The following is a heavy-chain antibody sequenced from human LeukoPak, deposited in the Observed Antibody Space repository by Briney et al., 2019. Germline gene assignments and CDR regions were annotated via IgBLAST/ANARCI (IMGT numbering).Heavy chain of an antibody. V-gene: IGHV3-48*03. J-gene: IGHJ6*02. CDR1: GFDFTSYE. CDR2: ISSSGDAI. Sequence: GGSLRLSCAASGFDFTSYEIHWVRQAPGKGLEWLSKISSSGDAIVYADSVEGRFTISRDNAKNSVYLQMSSLRADDTALYYCARRLPFYGVGVWGLGTTVTVSS. CDR3: ARRLPFYGVGV. D-gene: IGHD2-15*01.